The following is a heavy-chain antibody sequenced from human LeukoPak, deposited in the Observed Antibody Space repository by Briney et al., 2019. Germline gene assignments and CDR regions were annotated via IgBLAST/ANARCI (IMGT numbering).Heavy chain of an antibody. Sequence: GGSLRLSCAASGFTFSSYGMHWVRQAPGKGLEWVAVISYDGSNKYYADSVKGRFTISRDNSKNTLYLQMNSLRAEDTAVYYCAKSSRWLQPTAPFDDWGQGTLVTVSS. D-gene: IGHD5-24*01. J-gene: IGHJ4*02. CDR3: AKSSRWLQPTAPFDD. CDR2: ISYDGSNK. CDR1: GFTFSSYG. V-gene: IGHV3-30*18.